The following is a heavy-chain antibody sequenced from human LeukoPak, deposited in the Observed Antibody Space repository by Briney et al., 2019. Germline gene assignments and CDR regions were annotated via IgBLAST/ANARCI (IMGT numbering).Heavy chain of an antibody. D-gene: IGHD5-12*01. CDR1: GFTFSSYG. Sequence: PGGSLRLSCAASGFTFSSYGMSWVRQVPGKGLEWVSSITSTSTYIYYADSLKGRFTISRDNAKNSLYLQMNSLRVEDTAVYYCVRGGYDYDYWGQGSLVTVSS. J-gene: IGHJ4*02. CDR3: VRGGYDYDY. CDR2: ITSTSTYI. V-gene: IGHV3-21*01.